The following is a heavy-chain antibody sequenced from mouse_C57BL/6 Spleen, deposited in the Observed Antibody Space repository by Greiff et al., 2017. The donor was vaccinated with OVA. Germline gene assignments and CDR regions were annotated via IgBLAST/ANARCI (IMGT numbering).Heavy chain of an antibody. V-gene: IGHV1-52*01. D-gene: IGHD1-1*01. CDR2: IDPSDSET. J-gene: IGHJ4*01. CDR3: ARSPNYYGSSYEYAMDY. Sequence: VQLQQSGAELVRPGSSVKLSCKASGYTFTSYWMHWVKQRPIQGLEWIGNIDPSDSETHYNQKFKDKATLTVDKSSSTAYMQLSSLTSEDSAVYYCARSPNYYGSSYEYAMDYWGQGTSVTVSS. CDR1: GYTFTSYW.